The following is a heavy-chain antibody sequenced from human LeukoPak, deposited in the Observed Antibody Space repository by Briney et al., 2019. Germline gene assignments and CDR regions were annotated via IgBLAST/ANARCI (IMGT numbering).Heavy chain of an antibody. V-gene: IGHV1-69*13. CDR2: IILIFGTA. CDR3: ARSREDYDFWSGYHFPQEIDP. D-gene: IGHD3-3*01. J-gene: IGHJ5*02. CDR1: GGTFSSYA. Sequence: SVKVSCKASGGTFSSYAISWVRQAPGQGLEWMGGIILIFGTANYAQKFQGRVTITADESTSTAYMELSSLRSEDTAVYYCARSREDYDFWSGYHFPQEIDPWGQGTLVTVSS.